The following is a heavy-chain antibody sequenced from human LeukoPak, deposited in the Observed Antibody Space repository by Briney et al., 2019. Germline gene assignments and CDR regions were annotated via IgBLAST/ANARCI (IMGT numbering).Heavy chain of an antibody. D-gene: IGHD3-22*01. Sequence: VASVKVSCKASGYTFTSYGISWVRQAPGQGLEWMGWISAYNGNTNYAQKLQGRVTMTTDTSTSTAYMELRSLRSDDTAVYYCARDYYDSSGYPQDAFDIWGQGTMVTVSS. J-gene: IGHJ3*02. CDR3: ARDYYDSSGYPQDAFDI. V-gene: IGHV1-18*01. CDR1: GYTFTSYG. CDR2: ISAYNGNT.